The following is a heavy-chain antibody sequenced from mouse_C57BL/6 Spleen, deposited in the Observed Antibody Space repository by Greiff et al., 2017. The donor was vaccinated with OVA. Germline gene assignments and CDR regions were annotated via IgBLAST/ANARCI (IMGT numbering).Heavy chain of an antibody. Sequence: VQLKESGPGLVKPSQSLSLTCSVTGYSITSGYYWNWIRQFPGNKLEWMGYISYDGSNNYNPSLKNRISITRDTSKNQFFLKLNSVTTEDTATYYCARGDYYGSSLFDYWGQGTTLTVSS. CDR1: GYSITSGYY. CDR3: ARGDYYGSSLFDY. D-gene: IGHD1-1*01. V-gene: IGHV3-6*01. J-gene: IGHJ2*01. CDR2: ISYDGSN.